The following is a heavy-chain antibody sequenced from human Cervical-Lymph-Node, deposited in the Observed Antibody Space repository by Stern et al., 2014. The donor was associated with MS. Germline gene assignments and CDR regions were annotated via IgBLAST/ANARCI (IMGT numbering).Heavy chain of an antibody. J-gene: IGHJ5*02. CDR3: ALSSETSDRWYSLGYDL. CDR1: GGTFSKFP. D-gene: IGHD6-13*01. CDR2: IFPVVGTP. Sequence: QVQLVQSGAAVTKPGSSVKVSCKASGGTFSKFPSSWVRQAPGKGLEWMGGIFPVVGTPTYAQEFRGRVTITADVSTSTVYMELSSLRSDDTAVYYCALSSETSDRWYSLGYDLWGQGTLVTVSS. V-gene: IGHV1-69*01.